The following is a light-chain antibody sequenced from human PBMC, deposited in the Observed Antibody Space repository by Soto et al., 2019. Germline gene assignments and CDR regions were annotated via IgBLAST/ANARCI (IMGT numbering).Light chain of an antibody. CDR1: SSNIGSNY. J-gene: IGLJ3*02. CDR2: RNN. Sequence: QSVLTQPPSASGTPGQRVTISCSGSSSNIGSNYVYWYQQLPGTAPKLLIYRNNQRPSGVPDRFSGSKSGTSASLAISGLRSEDEADYCCAAWDDSLSGGVFGGGTQLTVL. CDR3: AAWDDSLSGGV. V-gene: IGLV1-47*01.